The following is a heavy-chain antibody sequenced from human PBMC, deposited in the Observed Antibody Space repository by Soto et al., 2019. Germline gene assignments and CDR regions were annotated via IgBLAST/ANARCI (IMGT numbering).Heavy chain of an antibody. CDR3: ASSLNPGRAVSSSSHNYYYYYGMDV. D-gene: IGHD6-6*01. CDR2: IYPGDSDT. CDR1: GGTFSSYA. J-gene: IGHJ6*02. V-gene: IGHV5-51*03. Sequence: GASVKVSCKASGGTFSSYAISWVRQMPGKGLEWMGIIYPGDSDTRYSPSFQGQVTISADKSISTAYLQWSSLKASDTAMYYCASSLNPGRAVSSSSHNYYYYYGMDVWGQGTTVTVSS.